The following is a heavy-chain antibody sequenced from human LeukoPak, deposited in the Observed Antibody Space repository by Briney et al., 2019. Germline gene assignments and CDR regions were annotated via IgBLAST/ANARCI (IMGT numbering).Heavy chain of an antibody. CDR2: MYYSGST. D-gene: IGHD6-6*01. Sequence: SETLSLTCTVAGGSICSGAYWWTWIRQDPVKGLEWIGYMYYSGSTYYNPSLRSRVNISVDTSKNQFSLKLSSVTAADTAVYYCARGHSTSSSYFCNGMDVWGQGTTVTVS. CDR3: ARGHSTSSSYFCNGMDV. CDR1: GGSICSGAYW. J-gene: IGHJ6*02. V-gene: IGHV4-31*03.